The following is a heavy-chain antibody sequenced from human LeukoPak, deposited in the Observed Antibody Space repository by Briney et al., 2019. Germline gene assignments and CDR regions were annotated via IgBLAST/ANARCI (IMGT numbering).Heavy chain of an antibody. CDR3: ARSDGYGDYADNWFDP. CDR1: GYTFTSYG. Sequence: ASVKVSCKASGYTFTSYGISWVRQAPGQGLEWMGGIIPIFGTANYAQKFQGRVTITADESTSTAYMELSSLRSEDTAVYYCARSDGYGDYADNWFDPWGQGTLVTVSS. V-gene: IGHV1-69*13. J-gene: IGHJ5*02. CDR2: IIPIFGTA. D-gene: IGHD4-17*01.